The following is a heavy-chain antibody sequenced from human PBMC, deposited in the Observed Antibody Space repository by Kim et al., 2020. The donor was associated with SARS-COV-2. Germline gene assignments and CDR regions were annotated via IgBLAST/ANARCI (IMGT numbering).Heavy chain of an antibody. V-gene: IGHV3-43*02. D-gene: IGHD6-19*01. J-gene: IGHJ4*02. CDR1: GFTFADYA. Sequence: GGSLRLSCAASGFTFADYAIQWVRQVPGKGLEWVSLISRDGGEIKYADSVKGRFTISRDNSKKSVYLQMNSLISEDTALYYCVRGQQWLIKNWGQGTQVTVSS. CDR3: VRGQQWLIKN. CDR2: ISRDGGEI.